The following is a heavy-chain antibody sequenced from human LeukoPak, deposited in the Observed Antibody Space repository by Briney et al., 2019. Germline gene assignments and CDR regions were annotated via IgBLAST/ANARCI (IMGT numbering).Heavy chain of an antibody. CDR3: AKLSDYYDSSGYYRYFDY. Sequence: GGSLRLSCAASGFTFSIYAMRWVRQAPGKGLEWVSAISGSGGSTYYADSVKGRFTISRDNSKNTLYLQMNSLRAEDTAVYYCAKLSDYYDSSGYYRYFDYWGQGTLVTVSS. D-gene: IGHD3-22*01. CDR1: GFTFSIYA. V-gene: IGHV3-23*01. CDR2: ISGSGGST. J-gene: IGHJ4*02.